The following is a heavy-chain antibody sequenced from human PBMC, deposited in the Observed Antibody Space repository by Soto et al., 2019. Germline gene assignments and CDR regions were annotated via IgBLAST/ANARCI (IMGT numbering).Heavy chain of an antibody. V-gene: IGHV4-39*01. CDR3: ARWKYIWGSYEDFYYIDV. Sequence: QLQLQESGPGLVKPSETLSLTCTVSGVSISSNDYYWGWIRQPPGQGLEWIGTVYYRGNTFYNPPLKSRATVSVDTFKNEFFLKLTSVTAADTAVYYCARWKYIWGSYEDFYYIDVWGKGTTVTVSS. CDR2: VYYRGNT. D-gene: IGHD3-16*01. J-gene: IGHJ6*03. CDR1: GVSISSNDYY.